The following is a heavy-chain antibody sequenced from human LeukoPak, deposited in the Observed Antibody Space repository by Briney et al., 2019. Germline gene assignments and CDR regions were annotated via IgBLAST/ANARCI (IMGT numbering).Heavy chain of an antibody. CDR1: GFTVSSKY. V-gene: IGHV3-53*01. J-gene: IGHJ4*02. CDR3: ARYRGGYCGGDCAYWLGYDY. D-gene: IGHD2-21*02. Sequence: PGGSLRLSCAASGFTVSSKYMNWVRQAPGKGLEWVSVIDSGGSTYYADSVKGRFTISRDNSKNTLYFQMNSLRAEDTAVYYCARYRGGYCGGDCAYWLGYDYWGQGTLVTVSS. CDR2: IDSGGST.